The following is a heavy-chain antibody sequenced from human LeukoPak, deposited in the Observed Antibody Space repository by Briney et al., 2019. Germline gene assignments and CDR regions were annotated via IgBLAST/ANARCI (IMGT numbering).Heavy chain of an antibody. D-gene: IGHD3-10*01. J-gene: IGHJ4*02. CDR1: GYTFTGYY. V-gene: IGHV1-2*04. CDR2: INPNSGGT. CDR3: ARGGYYYGSGSYSDY. Sequence: GAPVKVSCKASGYTFTGYYMHWVRRAPGQGLEWMGWINPNSGGTNYAQKFQGWVTMTRDTSISTAYMELSRLRSDDTAVYYCARGGYYYGSGSYSDYWGQGTLVTVSS.